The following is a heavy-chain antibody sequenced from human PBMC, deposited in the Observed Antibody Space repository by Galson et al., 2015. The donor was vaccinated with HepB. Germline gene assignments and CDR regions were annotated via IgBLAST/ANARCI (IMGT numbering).Heavy chain of an antibody. CDR1: GFTFSSYA. Sequence: SLRLSCAASGFTFSSYAMSWVRQAPGKGLEWVSAISGSGGSTYYADSVKGRFTISRDNSKNTLYLRMNSLRAEDTAVYYCAKMVGIVVVPAAKNWFDPWGQGTLVTVSS. CDR3: AKMVGIVVVPAAKNWFDP. D-gene: IGHD2-2*01. V-gene: IGHV3-23*01. CDR2: ISGSGGST. J-gene: IGHJ5*02.